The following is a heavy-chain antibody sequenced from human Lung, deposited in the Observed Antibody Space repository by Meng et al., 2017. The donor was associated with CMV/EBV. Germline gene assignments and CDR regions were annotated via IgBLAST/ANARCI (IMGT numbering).Heavy chain of an antibody. CDR3: ARGELLWDY. V-gene: IGHV4-30-4*01. D-gene: IGHD2-2*01. J-gene: IGHJ4*02. Sequence: VQRQESVPELVKPSQTLSLTCTVSGDSIISGEYFWSWIRQPPGKGLEWIGYMYYRGSTFYNPSLKSRVTISVDTSKNQFSLKLSSVTAADTAVYFCARGELLWDYWGQGTLVTVSS. CDR1: GDSIISGEYF. CDR2: MYYRGST.